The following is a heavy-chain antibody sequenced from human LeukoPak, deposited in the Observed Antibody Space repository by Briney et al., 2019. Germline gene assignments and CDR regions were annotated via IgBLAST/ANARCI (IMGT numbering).Heavy chain of an antibody. D-gene: IGHD1-26*01. CDR3: VRDLGGRSGH. CDR2: INEDGSTT. J-gene: IGHJ4*02. V-gene: IGHV3-74*01. CDR1: GFTFNSNW. Sequence: GGSLRLSCAASGFTFNSNWMHWVRQAPGKGLVWVSRINEDGSTTNYADSVKGRSTIFRDNAKNTLYLQMNSLRAEDTAVYYCVRDLGGRSGHWGQGTLVTVSS.